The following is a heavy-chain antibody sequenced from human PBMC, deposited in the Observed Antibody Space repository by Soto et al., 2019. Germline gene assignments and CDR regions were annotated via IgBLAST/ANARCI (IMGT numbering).Heavy chain of an antibody. Sequence: ASETLSLTCTVSGGSVSSGSYYWSWIRQPPGKGLEWIGYIYYSGSTNYNPSLKSRVTISVDTSKNQFSLKLSSVTAADTAVYYCATQILYCSGGSCQNWFDPWGQGTLVTVSS. D-gene: IGHD2-15*01. CDR3: ATQILYCSGGSCQNWFDP. CDR1: GGSVSSGSYY. CDR2: IYYSGST. J-gene: IGHJ5*02. V-gene: IGHV4-61*01.